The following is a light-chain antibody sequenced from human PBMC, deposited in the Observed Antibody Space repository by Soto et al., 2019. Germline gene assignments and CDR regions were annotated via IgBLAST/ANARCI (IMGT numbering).Light chain of an antibody. CDR2: DVS. V-gene: IGLV2-14*03. CDR1: GSDIGGYDY. J-gene: IGLJ2*01. CDR3: SSYSGSSPLVL. Sequence: QSALTQPASVAGSPGQSITLSCTGTGSDIGGYDYVSWYQQHPGKAPNLIIYDVSHRPPGISSRFSGSKSGNTATLTISGLQAEDEANYYCSSYSGSSPLVLFGGGTKVTVL.